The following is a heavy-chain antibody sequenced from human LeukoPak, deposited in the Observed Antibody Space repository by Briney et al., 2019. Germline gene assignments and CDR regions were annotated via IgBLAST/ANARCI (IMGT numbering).Heavy chain of an antibody. V-gene: IGHV4-59*01. CDR3: ARDGYGGRSGDYYYGMDV. Sequence: SETLSLTCTVSGGSIGSYYWSWVRQPPGKRLEWIGCIYYTGNTNYNPSLKSRVTISVDTSKSQFSLKLTSVTAADTAVYFCARDGYGGRSGDYYYGMDVWGPGTTVTVSS. D-gene: IGHD4-23*01. CDR2: IYYTGNT. J-gene: IGHJ6*02. CDR1: GGSIGSYY.